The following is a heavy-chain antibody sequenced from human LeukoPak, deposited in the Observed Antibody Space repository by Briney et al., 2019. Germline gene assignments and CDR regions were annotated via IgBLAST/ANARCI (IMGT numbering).Heavy chain of an antibody. D-gene: IGHD3-16*02. CDR2: TYYSGST. J-gene: IGHJ4*02. CDR1: GGSISNNY. CDR3: ARVSYYDYVWGTYRRFLYYFDH. V-gene: IGHV4-59*01. Sequence: SETLSLTCTVSGGSISNNYWSRIRQPPGKALEWIGYTYYSGSTNYNPSLRSRVTISVDTSKNQFSLKLSSATAADTAVYYCARVSYYDYVWGTYRRFLYYFDHWGQGTLVTVSS.